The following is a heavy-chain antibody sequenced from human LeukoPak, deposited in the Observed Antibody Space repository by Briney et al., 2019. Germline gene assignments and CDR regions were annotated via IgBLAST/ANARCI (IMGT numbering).Heavy chain of an antibody. CDR1: GGSISSYY. D-gene: IGHD2-21*02. CDR2: IYTSGST. V-gene: IGHV4-4*07. J-gene: IGHJ5*02. CDR3: ARDSLAYRGGDCYDHNWFDP. Sequence: SETLSLTCTVSGGSISSYYWSWIRQPAGKGLEWIGRIYTSGSTNYNPSLKSRVTMSVDTSKNQFSLKLSSVTAADTAVYYCARDSLAYRGGDCYDHNWFDPWGQGTLVTVSS.